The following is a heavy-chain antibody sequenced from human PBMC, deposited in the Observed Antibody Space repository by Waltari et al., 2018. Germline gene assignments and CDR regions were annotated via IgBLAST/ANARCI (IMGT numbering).Heavy chain of an antibody. V-gene: IGHV4-39*01. CDR1: VCSITSNLHY. D-gene: IGHD5-12*01. J-gene: IGHJ3*01. CDR2: MSYSGAT. Sequence: QLQLQESGPGLVVPSETLSLTCSVSVCSITSNLHYWAWIRQPPGQGLEWIGTMSYSGATDSSPSLKSRVTISRDTSKNQLSLTLGSVTAADTAVYYCATYIGASLGTAAFDVWGQDTMVTVSS. CDR3: ATYIGASLGTAAFDV.